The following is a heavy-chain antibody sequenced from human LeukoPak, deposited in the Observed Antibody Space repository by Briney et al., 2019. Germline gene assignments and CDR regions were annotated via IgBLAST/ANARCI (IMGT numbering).Heavy chain of an antibody. CDR1: GFTFSSYA. D-gene: IGHD4-17*01. J-gene: IGHJ6*02. CDR3: ARSRDPTTVTTDYYYGMDV. CDR2: ISYDGSNK. V-gene: IGHV3-30-3*01. Sequence: GGSLRLSCAASGFTFSSYAMHWVRQAPGKGLEWVAVISYDGSNKYYAGSVKGRFTISRDNSKNTLYLQMNSLRAEDTAVYYCARSRDPTTVTTDYYYGMDVWGQGTTVTVSS.